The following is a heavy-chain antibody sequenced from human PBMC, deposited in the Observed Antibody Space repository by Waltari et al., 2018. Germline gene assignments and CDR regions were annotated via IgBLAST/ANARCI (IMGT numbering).Heavy chain of an antibody. J-gene: IGHJ6*02. CDR2: IIPIFGTA. CDR3: AAPITMIVVVITTDYYGMDV. D-gene: IGHD3-22*01. CDR1: GGTFSSYA. Sequence: VQLVQSGAEVKKPGSSVKVSCKASGGTFSSYAISWVRQAPGHGLEWMGGIIPIFGTANYAQKFQGRVTITADESTSTAYMELSSLRSEDTAVYYCAAPITMIVVVITTDYYGMDVWGQGTTVTVSS. V-gene: IGHV1-69*01.